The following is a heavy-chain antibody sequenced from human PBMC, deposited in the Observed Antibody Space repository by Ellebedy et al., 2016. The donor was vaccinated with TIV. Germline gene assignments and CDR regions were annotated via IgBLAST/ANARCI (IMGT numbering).Heavy chain of an antibody. CDR1: GGSFSGYY. V-gene: IGHV4-34*01. J-gene: IGHJ6*03. CDR2: INHSGST. CDR3: ARGLQPYYYYMDV. Sequence: SETLSLXCAVYGGSFSGYYWSWIRQPPGKGLEWIGEINHSGSTNYNPSLKSRVTISVDTSKNQFSLKLSSVTAADTAVYYCARGLQPYYYYMDVWGKGTTVTVSS. D-gene: IGHD4-11*01.